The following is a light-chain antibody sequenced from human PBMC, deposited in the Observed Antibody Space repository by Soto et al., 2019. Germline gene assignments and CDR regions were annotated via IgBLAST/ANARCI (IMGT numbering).Light chain of an antibody. J-gene: IGKJ1*01. CDR3: QQSDSTGT. Sequence: DVPLSLSPSSLSASIRDRVTITCRASQSISTNLNWYQQKPGKAPKLLIYAASSLQSGVPSRFSGSGSGTAFTLTISRLQPEDFAAYYCQQSDSTGTFGQGTKVDIK. CDR2: AAS. CDR1: QSISTN. V-gene: IGKV1-39*01.